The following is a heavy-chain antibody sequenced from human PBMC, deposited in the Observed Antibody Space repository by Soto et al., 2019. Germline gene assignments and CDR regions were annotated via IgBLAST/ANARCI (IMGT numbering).Heavy chain of an antibody. Sequence: QVQLQESGPGLVKPSQTLSLTCTVSGGSISSGDYYWSWIRQPPGKGLEWIGYIYYSGSTYYNPSLKGRVTISVDTSKNQFSLKLSSVTAADTAVYYCARAQEDIVVVPAAIVFDYWGQGTLVTVSS. CDR1: GGSISSGDYY. CDR3: ARAQEDIVVVPAAIVFDY. V-gene: IGHV4-30-4*01. J-gene: IGHJ4*02. D-gene: IGHD2-2*01. CDR2: IYYSGST.